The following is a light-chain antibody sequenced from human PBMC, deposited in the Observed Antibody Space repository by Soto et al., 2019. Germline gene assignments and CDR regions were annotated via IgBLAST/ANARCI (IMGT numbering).Light chain of an antibody. CDR3: QSYDSSLSRRWV. CDR2: G. J-gene: IGLJ3*02. CDR1: SSNIGSNS. V-gene: IGLV1-40*01. Sequence: QSVLTQPPSASGTPGQRVTISCSGSSSNIGSNSVNWYQQLPGTAPKLLVAGNRPSGVPDRFSVSKSGASASLAITGLQAEDEADYYCQSYDSSLSRRWVFGGGTKVTVL.